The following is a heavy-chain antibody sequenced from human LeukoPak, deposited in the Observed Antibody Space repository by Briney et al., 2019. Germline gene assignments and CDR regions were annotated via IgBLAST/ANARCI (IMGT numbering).Heavy chain of an antibody. J-gene: IGHJ6*02. CDR3: ARAFSSWYGIYYYGMDV. CDR1: GFTVSSNY. V-gene: IGHV3-53*01. CDR2: IYSGGST. Sequence: GGSLRLSCAASGFTVSSNYMSWVRQAPGKGLEWVSVIYSGGSTYYADSVKGRFTISRDNAKNSLYLQMNSLRAEDTAVYYCARAFSSWYGIYYYGMDVWGQGTTVTVSS. D-gene: IGHD6-13*01.